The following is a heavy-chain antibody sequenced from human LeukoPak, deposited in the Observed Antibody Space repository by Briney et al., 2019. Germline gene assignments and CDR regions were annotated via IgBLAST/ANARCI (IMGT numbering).Heavy chain of an antibody. CDR2: ISYDGGNK. V-gene: IGHV3-30-3*01. J-gene: IGHJ4*02. D-gene: IGHD4-17*01. CDR3: ARDDYGDSAFDY. Sequence: GGSLRLSCVTSGFTYSNYAMHWVRQAPGKGLEWVAIISYDGGNKYYADSVKGRFTISRDNSKNTLYLQMNSLRAEDTAVYYCARDDYGDSAFDYWGQGTLVTVSS. CDR1: GFTYSNYA.